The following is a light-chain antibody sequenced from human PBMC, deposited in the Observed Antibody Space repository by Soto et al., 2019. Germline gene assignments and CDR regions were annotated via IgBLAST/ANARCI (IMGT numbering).Light chain of an antibody. Sequence: EIVMTQSPATLSVSPGERATLSCRASQSVSSNLAWYQQKPGQAPRLLIYGASTRATGIPVKFSGSGSGTDFTFPISSLQSEDFAVYHCQQNKNWPLSFGGGTKVDIK. J-gene: IGKJ4*01. CDR1: QSVSSN. CDR2: GAS. V-gene: IGKV3-15*01. CDR3: QQNKNWPLS.